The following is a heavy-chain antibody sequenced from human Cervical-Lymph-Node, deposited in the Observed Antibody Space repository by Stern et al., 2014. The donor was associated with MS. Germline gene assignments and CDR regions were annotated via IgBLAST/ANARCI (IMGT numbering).Heavy chain of an antibody. V-gene: IGHV3-33*01. Sequence: QVHLVESGGGVVQPGRSLRLSCAASGFTFSNYGMHWVRQAPGKGLEWLAVIWYDVNKKYYADSVKGRFTISRDNSKNTLFLQMSSLTAEDTALYYCARGNWNYEGMGYWGQGTLVTVSS. CDR3: ARGNWNYEGMGY. D-gene: IGHD1-7*01. CDR1: GFTFSNYG. J-gene: IGHJ4*02. CDR2: IWYDVNKK.